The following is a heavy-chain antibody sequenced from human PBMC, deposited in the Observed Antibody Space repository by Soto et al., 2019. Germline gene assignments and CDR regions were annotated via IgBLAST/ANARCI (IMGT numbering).Heavy chain of an antibody. J-gene: IGHJ6*02. CDR1: GYTFTRYG. CDR3: AKNGQPPYYYYGMDV. Sequence: QGQLVQSGAEVKKPGASVKVSCKASGYTFTRYGISWVRQAPGQGLEWMGWISGYNGDTNYAQNLQGRVTMTIDTYTSTAYMELRSLTSDDTAVYYCAKNGQPPYYYYGMDVWGQGTTVTVSS. V-gene: IGHV1-18*01. D-gene: IGHD2-8*01. CDR2: ISGYNGDT.